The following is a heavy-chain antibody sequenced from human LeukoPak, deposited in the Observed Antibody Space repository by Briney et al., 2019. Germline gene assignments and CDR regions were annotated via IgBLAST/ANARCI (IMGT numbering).Heavy chain of an antibody. CDR2: ISGSGDNT. J-gene: IGHJ4*02. Sequence: GGSLRLSCAASGFTFSSYAMSWVRQAPGKGLEWVSGISGSGDNTYYADSVKGRFAISRDNSKNTLYAQVNSLGTEDTAAYYCAKGSYYDSSGSFYFDYWGQGTLVTVSS. D-gene: IGHD3-22*01. CDR3: AKGSYYDSSGSFYFDY. V-gene: IGHV3-23*01. CDR1: GFTFSSYA.